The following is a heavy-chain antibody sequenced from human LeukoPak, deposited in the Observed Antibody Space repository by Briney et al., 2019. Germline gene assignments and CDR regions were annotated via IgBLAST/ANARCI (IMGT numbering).Heavy chain of an antibody. CDR2: ISGSAGST. CDR3: AKDPSYNSGWNKFFHQ. V-gene: IGHV3-23*01. D-gene: IGHD6-19*01. J-gene: IGHJ1*01. CDR1: GFTFNNYA. Sequence: GGSLRLSCAASGFTFNNYAMSWVRQAPGKGLEWVSSISGSAGSTYYADSVKGRFTVSRDNSKSTLYLQVNSLRVEDTAMYYCAKDPSYNSGWNKFFHQWGQGTLVTVSS.